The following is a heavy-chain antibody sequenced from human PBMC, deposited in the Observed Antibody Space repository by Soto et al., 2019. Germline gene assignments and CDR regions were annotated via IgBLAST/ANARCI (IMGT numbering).Heavy chain of an antibody. J-gene: IGHJ4*02. Sequence: SETLSLTCIVSGDSVSSFGSYWTWIRQRPGKGLEWIGYIYYSELTDYNPSLKSRVAISLDTSRNQFSLQLTSVTVADTAVYYCARLSTNNFPLYWGQGTQVTVSS. CDR1: GDSVSSFGSY. CDR2: IYYSELT. CDR3: ARLSTNNFPLY. V-gene: IGHV4-31*03. D-gene: IGHD1-20*01.